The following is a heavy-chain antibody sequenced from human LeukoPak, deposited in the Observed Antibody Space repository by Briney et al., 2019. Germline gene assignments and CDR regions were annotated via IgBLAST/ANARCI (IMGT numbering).Heavy chain of an antibody. CDR1: GFTFSSYW. D-gene: IGHD2-2*02. Sequence: GGSLRLSCAASGFTFSSYWMSWVRQTPGKGLEWVANIKQDGSEKYYVDSVKGRFTISRDNAKNSLYLQMNGLRDEDTAVYYCARDRIVVPAAIYFDYWGQGNLVTVSS. CDR2: IKQDGSEK. CDR3: ARDRIVVPAAIYFDY. J-gene: IGHJ4*02. V-gene: IGHV3-7*01.